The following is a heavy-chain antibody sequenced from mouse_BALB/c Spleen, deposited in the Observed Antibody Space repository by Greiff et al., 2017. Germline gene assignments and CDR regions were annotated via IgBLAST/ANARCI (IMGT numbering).Heavy chain of an antibody. Sequence: EVQVVESGGGLVKPGGSLKLSCAASGFTFSSYAMSWVRQTPEKRLEWVATISSGGSYTYYPDSVKGRFTISRDNAKNTLYLQMSSLRSEDTAMYYCARHHYGNDAMDYWGQGTSVTVSS. CDR3: ARHHYGNDAMDY. J-gene: IGHJ4*01. CDR2: ISSGGSYT. V-gene: IGHV5-9-3*01. CDR1: GFTFSSYA. D-gene: IGHD2-1*01.